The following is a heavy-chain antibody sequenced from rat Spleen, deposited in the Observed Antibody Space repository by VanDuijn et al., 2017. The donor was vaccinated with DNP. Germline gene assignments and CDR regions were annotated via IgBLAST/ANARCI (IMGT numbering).Heavy chain of an antibody. CDR3: ARQGNNYGYFDF. CDR1: XFTXNXYF. Sequence: EVQLVESGGGLVQPGRSXXLSCAAXXFTXNXYFXXXVRXAPTKGLGWVASITAGGGNTYYRDSVKGRFTLSRENAKSTLYLQMDSLRSDETATYYCARQGNNYGYFDFWGPGTMVTVSS. V-gene: IGHV5S11*01. CDR2: ITAGGGNT. J-gene: IGHJ1*01.